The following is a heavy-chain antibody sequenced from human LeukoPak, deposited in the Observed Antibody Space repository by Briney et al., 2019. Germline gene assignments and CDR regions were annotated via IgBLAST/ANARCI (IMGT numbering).Heavy chain of an antibody. CDR1: GYTFTSYD. J-gene: IGHJ4*02. CDR2: MNPNSGNT. V-gene: IGHV1-8*01. D-gene: IGHD3-10*01. Sequence: ASVKVSCKASGYTFTSYDINWVRQATGQGLEWMGWMNPNSGNTGYAQKFQGRVTMTRNTSISTAYMELSSLRSEDTAVYYCARVRTMVRGAWGYWGQGTLATVSS. CDR3: ARVRTMVRGAWGY.